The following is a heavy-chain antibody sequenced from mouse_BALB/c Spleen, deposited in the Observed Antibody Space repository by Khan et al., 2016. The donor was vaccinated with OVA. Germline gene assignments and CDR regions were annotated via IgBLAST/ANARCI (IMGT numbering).Heavy chain of an antibody. V-gene: IGHV5-4*02. J-gene: IGHJ3*01. Sequence: EVELVESGGGLMKPGGSLKLSCAASGFIFSDYYMYWVRQTPEKRLEWVATISDINSYIYYPDNVKGRFTISRDNAKNNLYLQMNSLKSEDTAMYYCIRGYYGDPFAYWGQGTLVTVSA. CDR3: IRGYYGDPFAY. CDR1: GFIFSDYY. D-gene: IGHD2-13*01. CDR2: ISDINSYI.